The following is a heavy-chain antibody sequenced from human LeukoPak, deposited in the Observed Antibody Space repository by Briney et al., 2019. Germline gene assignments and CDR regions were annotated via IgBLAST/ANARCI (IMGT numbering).Heavy chain of an antibody. D-gene: IGHD2-15*01. CDR2: IIPIFGIA. Sequence: SVKVSCKASGGTFSSYAISWVRQAPGQGLEWMGRIIPIFGIANYAQKFQGRVTITADKSTSTAYMELSSLRSEDTAVYYCAREGNYCSGGSCYGQYNWFDPWGQGTLVTVSS. CDR3: AREGNYCSGGSCYGQYNWFDP. J-gene: IGHJ5*02. V-gene: IGHV1-69*04. CDR1: GGTFSSYA.